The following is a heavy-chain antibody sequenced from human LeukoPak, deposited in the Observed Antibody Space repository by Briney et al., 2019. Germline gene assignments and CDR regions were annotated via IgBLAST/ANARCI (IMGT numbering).Heavy chain of an antibody. CDR2: IYSGGTT. CDR3: AREGRDGYNWGYFDY. CDR1: GFIVSSNY. D-gene: IGHD5-24*01. V-gene: IGHV3-66*01. Sequence: GGSLRLSCVVSGFIVSSNYMSWVRQAPGKGLEWVSVIYSGGTTYYADSVKGRFTISRDNSKNTLYLQMNSLRAEDTAVYYCAREGRDGYNWGYFDYWGQGTLVTVSS. J-gene: IGHJ4*02.